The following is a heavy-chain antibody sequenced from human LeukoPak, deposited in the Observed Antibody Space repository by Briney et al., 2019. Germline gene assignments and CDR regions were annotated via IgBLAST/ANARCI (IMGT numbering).Heavy chain of an antibody. CDR2: IYSGGST. V-gene: IGHV3-53*01. D-gene: IGHD1-26*01. CDR1: GFTVSSNY. Sequence: TGGSLRLSCAASGFTVSSNYMSWVRQAPGKGLEWVSVIYSGGSTYYADSVKGRFTISRDNSKNTLYLQMNRLRAEDTAVYFCAKAISGTYRGLLDYWGQGTLVTVSS. J-gene: IGHJ4*02. CDR3: AKAISGTYRGLLDY.